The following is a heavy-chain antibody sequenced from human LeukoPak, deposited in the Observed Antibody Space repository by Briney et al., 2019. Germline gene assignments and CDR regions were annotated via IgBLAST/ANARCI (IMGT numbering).Heavy chain of an antibody. J-gene: IGHJ4*02. CDR3: AKGVGTYYDILTGHYGRPYFDY. CDR2: ISGSGGST. V-gene: IGHV3-23*01. Sequence: PGGSLRLSCAASGFTFSSYAMSWVRQAPGKGLEWVSAISGSGGSTYYADSVKGRFTISRDNSKNTLYLQMNSLRAEDTAVYYCAKGVGTYYDILTGHYGRPYFDYWGQGTLVTVSS. D-gene: IGHD3-9*01. CDR1: GFTFSSYA.